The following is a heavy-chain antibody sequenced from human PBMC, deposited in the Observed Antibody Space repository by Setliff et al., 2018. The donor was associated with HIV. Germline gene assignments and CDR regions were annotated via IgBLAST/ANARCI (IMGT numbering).Heavy chain of an antibody. Sequence: SVKVSCKASGYTFISYGISWVRQAPGQGLEWMGGIIPIFGTPNYAQKFKGRLTITADESTSTVYMELSSLRSDDTAIYYCARQPPLSVLQVWFGDYWGQGMLVTVSS. V-gene: IGHV1-69*13. J-gene: IGHJ4*02. CDR1: GYTFISYG. D-gene: IGHD3-10*01. CDR2: IIPIFGTP. CDR3: ARQPPLSVLQVWFGDY.